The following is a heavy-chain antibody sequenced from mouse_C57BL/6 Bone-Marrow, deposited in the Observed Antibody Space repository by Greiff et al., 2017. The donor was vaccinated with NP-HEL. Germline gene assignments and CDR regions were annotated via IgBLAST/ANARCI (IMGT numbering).Heavy chain of an antibody. CDR1: GFTFSSYA. J-gene: IGHJ2*01. Sequence: EVKLVESGGGLVKPGGSLKLSCAASGFTFSSYAMSWVRQTPEKRLEWVATISDGGSYTYYPANVKGRFTISRDNAKNNLYLQMSHLKSEDTAMYYCARDQGFTMVTTEYYLDDWGQGTTLTVSS. CDR3: ARDQGFTMVTTEYYLDD. CDR2: ISDGGSYT. V-gene: IGHV5-4*01. D-gene: IGHD2-2*01.